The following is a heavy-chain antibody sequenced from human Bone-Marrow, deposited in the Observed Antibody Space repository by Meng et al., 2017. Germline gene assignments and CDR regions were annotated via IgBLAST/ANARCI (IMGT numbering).Heavy chain of an antibody. V-gene: IGHV1-18*01. CDR3: ARSSYYDSSGYYYSRY. J-gene: IGHJ4*02. Sequence: ASVKVSCKASGYTFTSYGISWVRQAPGQGLEWMGWISAYNGNTNYAQKLQGRVTMTTDTSTSTAYMELRSLRSDDTAVYYCARSSYYDSSGYYYSRYWGQGTLVTVS. D-gene: IGHD3-22*01. CDR2: ISAYNGNT. CDR1: GYTFTSYG.